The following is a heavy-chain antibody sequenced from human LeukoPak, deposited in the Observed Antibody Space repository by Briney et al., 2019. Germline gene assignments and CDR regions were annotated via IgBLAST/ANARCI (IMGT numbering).Heavy chain of an antibody. V-gene: IGHV3-30-3*01. CDR1: GFTFSSYA. J-gene: IGHJ3*02. Sequence: GGSLRLSCAASGFTFSSYAMHWVRQAPGKGLEWVAVISYDGSNKCYADSVKGRFTISRDNSKNTLYLQMNSLRAEDTAVYYCASGSNYCSSTSCLVSDAFDIWGQGTMVTVSS. CDR2: ISYDGSNK. CDR3: ASGSNYCSSTSCLVSDAFDI. D-gene: IGHD2-2*01.